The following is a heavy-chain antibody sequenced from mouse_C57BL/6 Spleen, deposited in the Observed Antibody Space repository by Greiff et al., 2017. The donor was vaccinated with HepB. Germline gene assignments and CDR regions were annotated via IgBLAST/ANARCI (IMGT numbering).Heavy chain of an antibody. D-gene: IGHD1-1*01. CDR2: IDPSDSYT. CDR3: ARGYYGRDWYFDV. CDR1: GYTFTSYW. J-gene: IGHJ1*03. V-gene: IGHV1-69*01. Sequence: QVQLQQPGAELVMPGASVKLSCKASGYTFTSYWMHWVKQRPGQGLEWIGEIDPSDSYTNYNQKFKGKSTLTVDKSSSTAYMQLSSLTSEDSAVYYCARGYYGRDWYFDVWGTGTTVTVSS.